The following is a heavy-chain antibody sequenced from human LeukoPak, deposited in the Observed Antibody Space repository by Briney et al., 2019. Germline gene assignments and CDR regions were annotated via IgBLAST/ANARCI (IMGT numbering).Heavy chain of an antibody. CDR3: ARGSEGRFLEWLAGDI. V-gene: IGHV4-30-4*01. CDR2: IYYSGST. D-gene: IGHD3-3*01. J-gene: IGHJ3*02. CDR1: GGSIGSGDYY. Sequence: SQTLSLTCTVSGGSIGSGDYYWSWIRQPPGKGLEWIGYIYYSGSTYYNPSLKSRVTISVDTSKNQFSLKLSSVTAADTAVYYCARGSEGRFLEWLAGDIWGQGTMVTVSS.